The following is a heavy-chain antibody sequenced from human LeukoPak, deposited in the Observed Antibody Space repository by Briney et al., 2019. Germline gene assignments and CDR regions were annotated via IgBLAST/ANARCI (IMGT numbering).Heavy chain of an antibody. CDR2: MNPNSGNT. D-gene: IGHD1-26*01. Sequence: ASVKVSCKASGGTFSSYAISWVRQAPGQGLEWMGWMNPNSGNTGYAQKFQGRVTMTRNTSISTAYMELSSLRSEDTAVYYCARGVSGSSPRYFDLWGRGTLVTVSS. CDR1: GGTFSSYA. J-gene: IGHJ2*01. V-gene: IGHV1-8*02. CDR3: ARGVSGSSPRYFDL.